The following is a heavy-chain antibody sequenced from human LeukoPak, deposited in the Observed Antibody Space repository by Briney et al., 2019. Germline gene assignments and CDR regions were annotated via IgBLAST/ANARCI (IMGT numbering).Heavy chain of an antibody. CDR3: TRRIQLWLDY. J-gene: IGHJ4*02. Sequence: GGSMRLSCTASGFTFGDYAMSWVRQAPGKGLEWVGFIRSKAYGGTTEYAASVKGRFTISRDDSKSIAYLQMNSLKTEDTAVYYCTRRIQLWLDYWGQGTLVTVSS. D-gene: IGHD5-18*01. V-gene: IGHV3-49*04. CDR1: GFTFGDYA. CDR2: IRSKAYGGTT.